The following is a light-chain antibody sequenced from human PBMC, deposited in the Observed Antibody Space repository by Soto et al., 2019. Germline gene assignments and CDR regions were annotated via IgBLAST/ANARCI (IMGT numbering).Light chain of an antibody. CDR3: QQRTNSPLT. CDR1: QSASTY. J-gene: IGKJ4*01. CDR2: DAS. V-gene: IGKV3-11*01. Sequence: EIVLTQSPATLSLSPGERATLSCRASQSASTYLAWYQQKPGQAPRLLIYDASNRATGIPARFSGSGSGTDFTLTISSLEPEDFAVYYCQQRTNSPLTFGRGTKVEIK.